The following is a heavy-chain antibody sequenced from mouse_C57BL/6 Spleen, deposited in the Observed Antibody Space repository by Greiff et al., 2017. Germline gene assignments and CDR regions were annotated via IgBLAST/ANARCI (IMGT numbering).Heavy chain of an antibody. CDR3: ARGGSIHEGVAY. CDR2: IDPSDSYT. V-gene: IGHV1-59*01. J-gene: IGHJ3*01. Sequence: VQLQQPGAELVRPGTSVKLSCKASGYTFTSYWMHWVKQRPGQGLEWIGVIDPSDSYTNYNQKFKGKATLTVDTSSSTAYMQLSSLTSEDSAVXYCARGGSIHEGVAYWGQGTMVTVSA. D-gene: IGHD1-1*01. CDR1: GYTFTSYW.